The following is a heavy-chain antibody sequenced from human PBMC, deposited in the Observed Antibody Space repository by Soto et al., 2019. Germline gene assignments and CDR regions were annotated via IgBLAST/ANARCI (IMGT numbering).Heavy chain of an antibody. Sequence: QVQLVESGGGVVQPGRSLRLSCAASGFTFSSYGMHWVRQAPGKGLEWVAVIWYDGSNKYYADSVQGRFTISRDNSTNTLYLQMNSLRAEDTAVYYCARESGGYSNYYYYGMDVWGQGTTVTVSS. CDR3: ARESGGYSNYYYYGMDV. CDR1: GFTFSSYG. CDR2: IWYDGSNK. J-gene: IGHJ6*02. D-gene: IGHD4-4*01. V-gene: IGHV3-33*01.